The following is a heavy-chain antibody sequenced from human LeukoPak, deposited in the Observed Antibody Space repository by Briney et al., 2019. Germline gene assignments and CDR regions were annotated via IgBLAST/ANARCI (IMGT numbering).Heavy chain of an antibody. V-gene: IGHV3-7*04. CDR2: IKNDGSEK. Sequence: GGSLRLSCAASGFSFSGDWMTWARQAPGKGLEWVANIKNDGSEKYYVDSVKGRFTISRDNAKNSLYLQMHSLRVEDTALYYWARGYGLDVWGQGTTVTVSS. CDR3: ARGYGLDV. J-gene: IGHJ6*02. CDR1: GFSFSGDW.